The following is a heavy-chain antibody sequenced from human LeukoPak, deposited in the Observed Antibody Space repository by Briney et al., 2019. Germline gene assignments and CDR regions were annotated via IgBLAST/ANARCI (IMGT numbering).Heavy chain of an antibody. J-gene: IGHJ4*02. V-gene: IGHV3-30-3*01. CDR1: GFTFSSYA. CDR3: ARSKSAQLVPSYYFDY. Sequence: GGSLRLSCAASGFTFSSYAMHWVCQAPGKGLEWVAVISYDGSNKYYADSVKGRFTISRDNSKNTLYLQMNSLRAEDTAVYYCARSKSAQLVPSYYFDYWGQGTLVTVSS. CDR2: ISYDGSNK. D-gene: IGHD6-13*01.